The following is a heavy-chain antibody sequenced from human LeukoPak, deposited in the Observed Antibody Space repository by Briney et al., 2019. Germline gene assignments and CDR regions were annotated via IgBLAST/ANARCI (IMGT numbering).Heavy chain of an antibody. CDR2: ISGSGGST. V-gene: IGHV3-23*01. CDR3: AKGQRFLEWLLSPVDY. D-gene: IGHD3-3*01. Sequence: GGSLRLSCAASGFTFSSYAMSWVRQAPGKGLEWVSAISGSGGSTYYADSVKGRFTISRDNSKNTLYLQMNSLRAEDTAVYYCAKGQRFLEWLLSPVDYWGQGTLVTVSS. J-gene: IGHJ4*02. CDR1: GFTFSSYA.